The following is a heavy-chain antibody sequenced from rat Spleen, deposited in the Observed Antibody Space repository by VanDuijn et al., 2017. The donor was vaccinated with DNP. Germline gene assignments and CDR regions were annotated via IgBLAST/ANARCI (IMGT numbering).Heavy chain of an antibody. V-gene: IGHV5-31*01. CDR3: ARRGLQSYYFDY. D-gene: IGHD1-1*01. J-gene: IGHJ2*01. Sequence: EVQLVESGGDLVQPGRSLKLSCVASGFTFNNYWMTWIRQVPGKGLEWVASITSSGGSTYYPDSVKGRFTISRDNAKNTLYLQMNSLRSEDTATYYCARRGLQSYYFDYWGQGVMVTVSS. CDR2: ITSSGGST. CDR1: GFTFNNYW.